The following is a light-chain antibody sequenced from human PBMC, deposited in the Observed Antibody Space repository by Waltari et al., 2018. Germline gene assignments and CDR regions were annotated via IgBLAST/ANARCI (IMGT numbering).Light chain of an antibody. CDR1: QRVGRS. CDR3: QHYVRLPVT. J-gene: IGKJ1*01. CDR2: GAS. V-gene: IGKV3-20*01. Sequence: IVLTQSPGTLSLSPGERSTLSCRASQRVGRSLAWYQQKPGQAPRLLIYGASIRATGIPDRFSGGGSGTDFSLTISRLEPEDCAAYHCQHYVRLPVTFGQGTKVEIK.